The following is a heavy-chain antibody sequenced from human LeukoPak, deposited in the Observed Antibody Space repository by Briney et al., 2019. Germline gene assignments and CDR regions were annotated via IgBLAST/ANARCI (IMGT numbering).Heavy chain of an antibody. Sequence: GGSLRLSCAASGFTFSSYWMSWVRQAPGKGLEWVANIKQDGSEKYYVDSVKGRFTISRDNAKNSLYLQMNSLRAEDTAVYYCACPEPWSGHDAFDIWGQGTMVTVSS. D-gene: IGHD3-3*01. V-gene: IGHV3-7*03. CDR1: GFTFSSYW. J-gene: IGHJ3*02. CDR3: ACPEPWSGHDAFDI. CDR2: IKQDGSEK.